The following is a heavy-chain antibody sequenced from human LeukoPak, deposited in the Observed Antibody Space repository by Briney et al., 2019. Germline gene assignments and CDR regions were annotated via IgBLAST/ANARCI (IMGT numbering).Heavy chain of an antibody. J-gene: IGHJ3*02. CDR3: ARDHEIAPDALDI. V-gene: IGHV3-30*03. D-gene: IGHD2-21*01. CDR1: GFTFSSYG. CDR2: ISYDGSNK. Sequence: GGSLRLSCAASGFTFSSYGMHWVRQAPGKGLEWVAVISYDGSNKYYADSVKGRFTISRDNSKNTLYLHMNSLRAEDTALYYCARDHEIAPDALDIWGQGTMVTVSS.